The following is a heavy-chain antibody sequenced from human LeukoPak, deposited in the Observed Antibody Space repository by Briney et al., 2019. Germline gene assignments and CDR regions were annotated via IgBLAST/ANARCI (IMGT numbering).Heavy chain of an antibody. CDR2: ISGGGGST. D-gene: IGHD6-19*01. V-gene: IGHV3-23*01. CDR3: AKEGQYSSGWFDY. Sequence: GALRLSCAASGFTFSSYAMSWVRQAPGKGLEWVSAISGGGGSTYYADSVKGRFTISRDNSKNTLYLQMNSLRAEDTAVYYCAKEGQYSSGWFDYWGQGTLVTVSS. J-gene: IGHJ4*02. CDR1: GFTFSSYA.